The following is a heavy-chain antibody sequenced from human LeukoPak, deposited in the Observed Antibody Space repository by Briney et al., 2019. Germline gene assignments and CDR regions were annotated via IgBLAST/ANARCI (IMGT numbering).Heavy chain of an antibody. CDR2: ISSSSSYI. J-gene: IGHJ6*03. CDR3: IREQLVREGEYFYYYMDI. Sequence: PGGSLRLSCAASGFTFSSYSMNWVRQAPGKGLEWVSSISSSSSYIYYADSVKGRFTISRDNARNSLYLQMNSLRAEDTAVYYFIREQLVREGEYFYYYMDIWGKGTTVTVSS. CDR1: GFTFSSYS. V-gene: IGHV3-21*01. D-gene: IGHD6-6*01.